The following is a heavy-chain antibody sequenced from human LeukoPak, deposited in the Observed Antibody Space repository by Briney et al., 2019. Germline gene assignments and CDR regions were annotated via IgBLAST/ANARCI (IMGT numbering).Heavy chain of an antibody. J-gene: IGHJ4*02. Sequence: PGGYLRLSCAASGFSFDEYVMHWVRQAPGKGLEWIALISGDGSSTYYVGSVKGRFTISRDNSKNALYLQMNSLRTEDTALYYCTKDRYCSSSSCPTDHWGQGTLVTVSS. CDR3: TKDRYCSSSSCPTDH. CDR2: ISGDGSST. V-gene: IGHV3-43*02. D-gene: IGHD2-2*01. CDR1: GFSFDEYV.